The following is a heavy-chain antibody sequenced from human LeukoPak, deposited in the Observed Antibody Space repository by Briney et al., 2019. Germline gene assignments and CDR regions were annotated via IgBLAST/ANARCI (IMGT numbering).Heavy chain of an antibody. CDR2: IIPIFGTA. V-gene: IGHV1-69*01. CDR1: GGTFSSYA. J-gene: IGHJ5*02. Sequence: SVKVSSKASGGTFSSYAISWVRQAPGQGLEWMGGIIPIFGTANYAQKFQGRVTITADESTSTAYMELSSLRSEDTAVYYCARATVGTWGIAAAGNNWFDPWGQGTLVTVSS. D-gene: IGHD6-13*01. CDR3: ARATVGTWGIAAAGNNWFDP.